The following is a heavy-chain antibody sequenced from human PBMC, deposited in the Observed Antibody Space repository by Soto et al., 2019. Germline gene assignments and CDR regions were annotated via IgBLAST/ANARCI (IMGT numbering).Heavy chain of an antibody. CDR1: GGTFSSYA. D-gene: IGHD3-22*01. J-gene: IGHJ6*02. CDR3: VRGYYDSSGYYRGGRGAGMDV. V-gene: IGHV1-69*01. Sequence: QVQLVQSGAEVKKPGSSVKVSCKASGGTFSSYAISWVRQAPGQGLEWMGGIIPIFGTANYAQKFQGRVTITADESTSTAYMELSSLRSEDTAVYYCVRGYYDSSGYYRGGRGAGMDVWGQGTTVTVSS. CDR2: IIPIFGTA.